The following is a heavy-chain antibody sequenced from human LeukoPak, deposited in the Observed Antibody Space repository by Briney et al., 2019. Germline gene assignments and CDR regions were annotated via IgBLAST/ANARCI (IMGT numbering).Heavy chain of an antibody. CDR3: ARVVYYYGSGTEVFDAFDI. CDR2: IHHSGNT. J-gene: IGHJ3*02. CDR1: GVSITSGNW. D-gene: IGHD3-10*01. V-gene: IGHV4/OR15-8*02. Sequence: PSETLSLTCAVSGVSITSGNWWSWVRQPPGMGLEWIGEIHHSGNTNYIPSLKSRVTISIDKTMNHLSLRLTSMTAADTAVYYCARVVYYYGSGTEVFDAFDIWGQGTMVTVSS.